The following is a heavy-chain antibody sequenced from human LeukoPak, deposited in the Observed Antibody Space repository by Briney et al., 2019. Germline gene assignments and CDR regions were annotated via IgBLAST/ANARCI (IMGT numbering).Heavy chain of an antibody. V-gene: IGHV3-7*01. CDR3: ARDRGFGADDS. Sequence: QPGGSLTLSCGVSGFTFSGYLMSWVRQAPGKGLEWVANIHKDGSAKRYVDSVEGRFTISRDNAKSSLYLQMNSLRVEDTAVYYCARDRGFGADDSWGQGSLVTLSS. J-gene: IGHJ4*02. CDR1: GFTFSGYL. D-gene: IGHD3-10*01. CDR2: IHKDGSAK.